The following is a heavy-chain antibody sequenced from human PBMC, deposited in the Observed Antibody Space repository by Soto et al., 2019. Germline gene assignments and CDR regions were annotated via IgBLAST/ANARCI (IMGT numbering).Heavy chain of an antibody. CDR2: INHSGST. D-gene: IGHD2-21*02. V-gene: IGHV4-34*01. CDR1: GGSFSGYY. CDR3: ARDVVVTAANDY. Sequence: SETLSLTCAVYGGSFSGYYWSWIRQPPGKGLEWIGEINHSGSTNYNPSLKSRVTISVDTSKNQFSLKLSSVTAADTAVYYCARDVVVTAANDYWGQGTLVTVSS. J-gene: IGHJ4*02.